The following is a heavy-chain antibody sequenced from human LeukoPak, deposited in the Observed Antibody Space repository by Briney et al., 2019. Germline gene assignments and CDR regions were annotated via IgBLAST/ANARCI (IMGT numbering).Heavy chain of an antibody. Sequence: PGGSLRLSCAASGFTFSSYAMSWVRQAPGKGLEWVSAISGSGGSTYYADSVKGRFTISRDNSKNTLYLQMNSLRAEDTAVYYCAKDGTYDSSGYYYGEDYWGQGTLVTVSS. CDR1: GFTFSSYA. CDR3: AKDGTYDSSGYYYGEDY. D-gene: IGHD3-22*01. CDR2: ISGSGGST. J-gene: IGHJ4*02. V-gene: IGHV3-23*01.